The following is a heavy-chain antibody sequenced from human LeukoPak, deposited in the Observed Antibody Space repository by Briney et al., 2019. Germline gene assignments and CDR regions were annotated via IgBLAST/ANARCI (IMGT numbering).Heavy chain of an antibody. CDR3: ARVTASGGSRHFDY. CDR1: GFTVSSNY. J-gene: IGHJ4*02. CDR2: IYSGGST. Sequence: GGSLRLSCAASGFTVSSNYMSWVRQAPGKGLEWVSVIYSGGSTYYTDSVKVRFTISRDNSKNTLYLQMNSLRAEDTAVYYCARVTASGGSRHFDYWGRGTLVTVSS. V-gene: IGHV3-66*02. D-gene: IGHD2-15*01.